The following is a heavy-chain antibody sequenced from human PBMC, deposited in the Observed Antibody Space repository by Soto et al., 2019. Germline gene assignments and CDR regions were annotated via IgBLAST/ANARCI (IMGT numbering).Heavy chain of an antibody. CDR2: ISSSSSYI. V-gene: IGHV3-21*01. D-gene: IGHD1-1*01. CDR1: GFTFSSYS. CDR3: ARVLNDDSAEYFQH. J-gene: IGHJ1*01. Sequence: GGSLRLSCAASGFTFSSYSMNWVRQAPGKGLEWVSSISSSSSYIYYADSVKGRFTISRDNAKNSLYLQMNSLRAEDTAVYYCARVLNDDSAEYFQHWGQGTLVTVSS.